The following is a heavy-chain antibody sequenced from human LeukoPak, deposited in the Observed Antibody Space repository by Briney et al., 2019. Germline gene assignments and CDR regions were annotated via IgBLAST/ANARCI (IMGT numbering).Heavy chain of an antibody. CDR1: GGSISSSGYY. D-gene: IGHD3-16*01. V-gene: IGHV4-39*01. J-gene: IGHJ4*02. Sequence: SETLSLTCTVSGGSISSSGYYWGWIRQPPGKGLEWIGSIYYSGSTYYNPSLKSRVTISVDTSKNQFSLKLSSVTAVDTAVYYCARQMITFGGVDYWGQGTLVTVSS. CDR2: IYYSGST. CDR3: ARQMITFGGVDY.